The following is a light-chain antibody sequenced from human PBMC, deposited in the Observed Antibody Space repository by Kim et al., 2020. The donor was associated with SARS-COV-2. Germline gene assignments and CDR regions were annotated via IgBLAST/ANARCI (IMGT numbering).Light chain of an antibody. Sequence: DIQMTQSPSSLSASVGDRVTITCRASQGIGNYLAWYQQKPGKVPKLLIYAASALQPGVPSRFSGSGSGTDFTLSIRSLQPEDVATYYCQKYGSAPRTFGQGTKLEI. V-gene: IGKV1-27*01. CDR2: AAS. J-gene: IGKJ2*01. CDR3: QKYGSAPRT. CDR1: QGIGNY.